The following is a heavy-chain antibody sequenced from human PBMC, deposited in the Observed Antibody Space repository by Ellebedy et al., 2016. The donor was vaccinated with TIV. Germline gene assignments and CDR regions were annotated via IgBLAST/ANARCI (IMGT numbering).Heavy chain of an antibody. D-gene: IGHD2-8*01. CDR3: VSYNGGTGSFDY. CDR1: GGSISNNNFH. CDR2: IHYDGTT. J-gene: IGHJ4*02. Sequence: MPSETLSLTCTVSGGSISNNNFHWGWIRQSPGKGLEWTGIIHYDGTTHYNPSLKSRVTISADTSKNQFSLKLSTVTAADTAVYYCVSYNGGTGSFDYWGQGTLVTVSS. V-gene: IGHV4-39*01.